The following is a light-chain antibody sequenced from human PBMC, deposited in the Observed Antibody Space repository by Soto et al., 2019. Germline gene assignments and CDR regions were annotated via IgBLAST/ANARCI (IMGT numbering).Light chain of an antibody. Sequence: DIQLTQSPSFLSASVGDRVTITCRASQGINSYLAWYQQKPGKVPKLLIYAASTLQSGVPSRFSGSGSGTEFTLTISSLQPEDFATYYCQQINSYPITFGQGIRLEIK. CDR1: QGINSY. J-gene: IGKJ5*01. CDR2: AAS. CDR3: QQINSYPIT. V-gene: IGKV1-9*01.